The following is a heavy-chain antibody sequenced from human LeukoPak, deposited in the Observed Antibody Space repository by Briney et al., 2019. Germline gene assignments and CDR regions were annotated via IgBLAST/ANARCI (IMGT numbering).Heavy chain of an antibody. D-gene: IGHD3-10*01. CDR2: ISGSGGST. CDR3: AKVPTVRGVMSYFDY. V-gene: IGHV3-23*01. J-gene: IGHJ4*02. Sequence: GGSLRLSCAASGFTFSSYAMSWVRQAPGKGLEWVSAISGSGGSTYYADSAKGRFTISRDNSKNTLYLQMNSLRAEDTAVYYCAKVPTVRGVMSYFDYWGQGTLVTVSS. CDR1: GFTFSSYA.